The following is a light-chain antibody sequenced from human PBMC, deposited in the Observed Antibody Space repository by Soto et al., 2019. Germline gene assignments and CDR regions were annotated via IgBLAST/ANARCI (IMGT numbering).Light chain of an antibody. CDR1: QSVSNNY. CDR3: QQYNNWWT. V-gene: IGKV3-20*01. CDR2: GAS. Sequence: EIVLTQSPGTLSLSPGERATLSCRASQSVSNNYLAWYQQKPGQAPRLLIYGASNRATGIPDRFSGSGSGTDFTLTINSLQSEDFAVYYCQQYNNWWTFGQGTRVDIK. J-gene: IGKJ1*01.